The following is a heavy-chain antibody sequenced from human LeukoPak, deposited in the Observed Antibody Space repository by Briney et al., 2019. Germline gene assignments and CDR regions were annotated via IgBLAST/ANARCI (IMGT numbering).Heavy chain of an antibody. CDR1: GGSFSGYY. V-gene: IGHV4-34*01. J-gene: IGHJ4*02. CDR2: INHSGST. D-gene: IGHD2-8*01. Sequence: PSETLSLTCAVYGGSFSGYYWSWIRQPPGKGLEWIGEINHSGSTNYNPSLKSRVTISVDTSKNQFSLKLSSVTAADTAVYYCARGAYFCTNGVCYGYYFDYWGQGTLVTVSS. CDR3: ARGAYFCTNGVCYGYYFDY.